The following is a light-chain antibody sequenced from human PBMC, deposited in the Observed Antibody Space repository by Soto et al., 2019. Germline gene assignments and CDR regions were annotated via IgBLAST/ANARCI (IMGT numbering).Light chain of an antibody. Sequence: QSALTQPRSVSGSPGQSVTISCTATNSDIGNYNYVSWYQQHPGKAPKVMIYDVSKRPSGVPDRFSGSKSGNTASLTISGLQAEDEADYYCCSYPGSHTWVFGGGTKLTGL. CDR1: NSDIGNYNY. CDR2: DVS. V-gene: IGLV2-11*01. CDR3: CSYPGSHTWV. J-gene: IGLJ3*02.